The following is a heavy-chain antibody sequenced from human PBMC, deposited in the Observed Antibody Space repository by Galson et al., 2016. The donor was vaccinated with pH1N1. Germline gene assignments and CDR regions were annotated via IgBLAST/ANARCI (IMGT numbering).Heavy chain of an antibody. V-gene: IGHV1-46*01. D-gene: IGHD1-26*01. CDR1: GYTFTTSY. CDR3: TRDLGRRREF. J-gene: IGHJ4*02. Sequence: SVKVSCKASGYTFTTSYIHWVRQAPGEGLEWMGVIDPSNEGTTYAQKFQARVTMTRDTSTSTVYLDLSRLKSDDTSVFYCTRDLGRRREFWGQGTLVTVSS. CDR2: IDPSNEGT.